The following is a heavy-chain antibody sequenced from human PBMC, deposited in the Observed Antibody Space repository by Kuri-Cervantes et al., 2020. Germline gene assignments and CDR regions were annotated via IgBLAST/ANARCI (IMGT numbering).Heavy chain of an antibody. J-gene: IGHJ6*02. CDR2: ISGSGGST. CDR1: GFTFGDYT. V-gene: IGHV3-23*01. Sequence: GESLKISCAASGFTFGDYTMHWVRQAPGKGLEWVSAISGSGGSTYYADSVKGRFTISRDNSKNTLYLQMNSLRSDDTAVYYCARNGMDVWGQGTRVTVSS. CDR3: ARNGMDV.